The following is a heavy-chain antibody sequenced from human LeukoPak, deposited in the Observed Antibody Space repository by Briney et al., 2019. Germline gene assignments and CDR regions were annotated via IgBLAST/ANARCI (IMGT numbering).Heavy chain of an antibody. CDR1: GFTVSSNY. D-gene: IGHD2-15*01. V-gene: IGHV3-53*01. CDR3: ARGRYCSGGSCTYYYYYGMDV. Sequence: GGSLRLSCAASGFTVSSNYMSWVRQAPGKGLEWVSVTYSGGSTFYADSVKGRFTIPRDNSKNTLYLQMNSLRAEDTAVYYCARGRYCSGGSCTYYYYYGMDVWGQGTTVTVSS. J-gene: IGHJ6*02. CDR2: TYSGGST.